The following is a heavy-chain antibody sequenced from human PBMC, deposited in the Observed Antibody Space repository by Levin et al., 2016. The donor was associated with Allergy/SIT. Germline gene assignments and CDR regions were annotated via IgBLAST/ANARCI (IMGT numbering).Heavy chain of an antibody. Sequence: WIRQPPGKGLEWVSSISASGGFSNYADSVKGRFTISRDNSKNTLSLEMNNLRPDDTAIFYCAKENAASGSTGEFDYWGQGTLVTVSS. D-gene: IGHD6-19*01. J-gene: IGHJ4*02. CDR2: ISASGGFS. CDR3: AKENAASGSTGEFDY. V-gene: IGHV3-23*01.